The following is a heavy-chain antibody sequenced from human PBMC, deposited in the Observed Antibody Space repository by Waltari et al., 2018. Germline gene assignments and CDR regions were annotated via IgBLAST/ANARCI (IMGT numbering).Heavy chain of an antibody. J-gene: IGHJ6*02. Sequence: QLQLQESGPGLVKPSETLSLTCSVSGGSIGTGTVYWGWIRQPPGKGLEWMGTIFDSGGTFYNPSLDSRATISIDTSKNQFSLKLNSVTAADAAVYYCARHFPDYQTYYYGMDVWGQGTTVTVSS. CDR1: GGSIGTGTVY. V-gene: IGHV4-39*01. D-gene: IGHD4-17*01. CDR2: IFDSGGT. CDR3: ARHFPDYQTYYYGMDV.